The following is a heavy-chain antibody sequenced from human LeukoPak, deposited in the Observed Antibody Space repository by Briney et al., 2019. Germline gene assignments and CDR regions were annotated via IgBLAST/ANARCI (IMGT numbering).Heavy chain of an antibody. J-gene: IGHJ4*02. D-gene: IGHD5-18*01. CDR2: MNPNSGNT. CDR1: GYTFTSYA. Sequence: ASVKVSCKASGYTFTSYAMHWVRQAPGQRLEWMGWMNPNSGNTGYAQKFQGRVTITRNTSISTAYMELSSLRSEDTAVYYCARGYSYGYAPYWGQGTLVTVSS. CDR3: ARGYSYGYAPY. V-gene: IGHV1-8*03.